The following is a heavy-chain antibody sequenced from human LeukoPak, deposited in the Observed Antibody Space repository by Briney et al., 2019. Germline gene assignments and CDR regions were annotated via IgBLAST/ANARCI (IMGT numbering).Heavy chain of an antibody. CDR2: IGYDESNK. CDR3: ARDRYYDDSSGSPPDY. CDR1: VFTFISYG. D-gene: IGHD3-22*01. Sequence: PRRSLRLSCAPAVFTFISYGTHWVCQAPDEGLEWVALIGYDESNKYYVDSVKGRFTISRDNSKNTLYLQMNSLRAEDTAVYYCARDRYYDDSSGSPPDYWGQGTLVTVSS. V-gene: IGHV3-33*01. J-gene: IGHJ4*02.